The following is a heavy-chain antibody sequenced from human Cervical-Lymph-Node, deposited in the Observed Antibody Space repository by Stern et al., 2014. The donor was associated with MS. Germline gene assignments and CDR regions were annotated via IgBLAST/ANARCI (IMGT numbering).Heavy chain of an antibody. J-gene: IGHJ6*02. V-gene: IGHV4-39*01. Sequence: QLQLQESGPGLVKPSETLSLTCTVSGGSIRGSDYYWGWIRQPPGKGLKWIGSIYDSGSTYYSPSLKSRITISVDKTKNQVSLNLRSVTAADTAVYFCARGPPMDVWGQGTTVIVSS. CDR1: GGSIRGSDYY. CDR2: IYDSGST. CDR3: ARGPPMDV.